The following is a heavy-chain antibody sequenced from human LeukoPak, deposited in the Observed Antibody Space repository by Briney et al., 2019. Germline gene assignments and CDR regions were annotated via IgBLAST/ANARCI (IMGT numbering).Heavy chain of an antibody. J-gene: IGHJ6*02. D-gene: IGHD6-13*01. CDR1: GFTISNYP. Sequence: PGGSLRLSCAASGFTISNYPMHWVRQAPGKGLEWVAVISYDGSDKYYADSVKCRFTISRDNSKNTLYLQISSLRAEDTAVFYCARVSSSHKRYYYYYALDVWGQGTTVAVSS. V-gene: IGHV3-30*04. CDR3: ARVSSSHKRYYYYYALDV. CDR2: ISYDGSDK.